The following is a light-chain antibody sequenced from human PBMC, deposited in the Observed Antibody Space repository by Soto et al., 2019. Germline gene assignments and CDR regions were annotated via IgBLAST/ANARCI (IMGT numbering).Light chain of an antibody. CDR3: TASSANRVYL. CDR1: SNDIGTYDY. Sequence: ALTQPISVSGSPGQSITTSCTGNSNDIGTYDYVCWYQQHPGKAPRLLIHGVHNRSPGISGRFSASKSGLTASLTISGLQAEDEADYYCTASSANRVYLFGPGTKVTVL. CDR2: GVH. V-gene: IGLV2-14*01. J-gene: IGLJ1*01.